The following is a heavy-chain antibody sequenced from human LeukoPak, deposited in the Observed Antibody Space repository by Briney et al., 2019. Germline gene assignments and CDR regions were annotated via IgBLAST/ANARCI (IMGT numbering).Heavy chain of an antibody. CDR1: GGSISSGSYY. J-gene: IGHJ5*02. CDR2: IYTSGST. Sequence: SSETLSLTCTVSGGSISSGSYYWSWIRQPAGKGLEWIGRIYTSGSTNYNPSLKSRATMSVDTSKNQFSLKLSSVTAADTAVYYCARDGYSSSWYGRRGNWFDPWGQGTLVTVSS. D-gene: IGHD6-13*01. V-gene: IGHV4-61*02. CDR3: ARDGYSSSWYGRRGNWFDP.